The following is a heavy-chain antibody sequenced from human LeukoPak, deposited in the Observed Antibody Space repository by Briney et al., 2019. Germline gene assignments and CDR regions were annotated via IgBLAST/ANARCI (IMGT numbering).Heavy chain of an antibody. V-gene: IGHV3-74*01. Sequence: GGSLRLSCEASGFAFSYYWMHWVRQAPGKGLMLISRIRSDRTSTTHADAVKGRFTISRDNAKNTLYLQMNSLRAEDTAFYICARDLKESNSSQIDYWGRGTLVTVST. CDR3: ARDLKESNSSQIDY. J-gene: IGHJ4*02. D-gene: IGHD6-13*01. CDR1: GFAFSYYW. CDR2: IRSDRTST.